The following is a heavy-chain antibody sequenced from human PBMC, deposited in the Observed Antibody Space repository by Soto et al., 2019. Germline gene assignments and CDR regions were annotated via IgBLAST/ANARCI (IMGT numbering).Heavy chain of an antibody. V-gene: IGHV1-3*01. CDR1: GYTFTNYA. Sequence: QVQLVQSGAEVKKPGASVKVSCKASGYTFTNYAMPWVRQAPGQRLEWMGWINAGNGNTKYSQKFRGRVTITRDTSAITAYMELSSLRSEDTAVYYCARGPLLWGDVWGQGTTVTVSS. CDR3: ARGPLLWGDV. CDR2: INAGNGNT. J-gene: IGHJ6*02. D-gene: IGHD3-10*01.